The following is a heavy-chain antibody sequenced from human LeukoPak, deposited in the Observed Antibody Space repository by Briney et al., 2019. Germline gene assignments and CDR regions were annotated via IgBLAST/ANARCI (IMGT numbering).Heavy chain of an antibody. Sequence: GGSLRLSCAASGFTFSSYGMHWVRQAPGKGLEWVVLIWYDGSNKYYGDSVKGRFTISRDNSKNTVYPQMNSLRAEDTAVYYCARATESSGWSWGQGTPVTVSS. J-gene: IGHJ4*02. CDR3: ARATESSGWS. CDR2: IWYDGSNK. D-gene: IGHD6-19*01. V-gene: IGHV3-33*01. CDR1: GFTFSSYG.